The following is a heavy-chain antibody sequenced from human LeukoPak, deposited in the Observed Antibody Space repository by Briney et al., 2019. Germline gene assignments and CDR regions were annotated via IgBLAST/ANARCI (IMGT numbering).Heavy chain of an antibody. CDR1: GFTFSSYS. Sequence: GGSLRLSCAASGFTFSSYSMNWVRQAPGKGLEWVSTISGGGDTTYYADSVKGRFTISRDNSKNTLYLQMNSLRAEDRAVYYCAKESPHFDYWGQGTLVTVSS. CDR3: AKESPHFDY. J-gene: IGHJ4*02. V-gene: IGHV3-23*01. CDR2: ISGGGDTT.